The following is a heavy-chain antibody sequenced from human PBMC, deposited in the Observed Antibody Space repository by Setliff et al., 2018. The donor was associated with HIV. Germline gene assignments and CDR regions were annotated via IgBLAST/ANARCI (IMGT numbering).Heavy chain of an antibody. CDR3: ARDLGSGHFDY. CDR1: GGSISTYY. V-gene: IGHV4-59*12. Sequence: SETLSLTCTVSGGSISTYYWSWIRQPPGKGLEWIGSIYFTGSSDNNPSLKSRATFAVDTARSQFSLNLRTVTAADTAVYYCARDLGSGHFDYWGQGTLVTVSS. J-gene: IGHJ4*02. CDR2: IYFTGSS.